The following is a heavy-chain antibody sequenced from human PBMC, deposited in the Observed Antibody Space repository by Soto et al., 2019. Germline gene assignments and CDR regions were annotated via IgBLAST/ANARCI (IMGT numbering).Heavy chain of an antibody. J-gene: IGHJ4*02. D-gene: IGHD2-15*01. CDR2: ISYDGSNK. CDR1: GFTFSSYA. V-gene: IGHV3-30-3*01. Sequence: QVQLVESGGGVVQPGRSLRLSCAASGFTFSSYAMHWVRQAPGKGLEWVAVISYDGSNKYYADSVKGRFTISRDNSKNTLYLQMNCLRAEDTAVYYCARVTGGGIDYWGQGTLVTVSS. CDR3: ARVTGGGIDY.